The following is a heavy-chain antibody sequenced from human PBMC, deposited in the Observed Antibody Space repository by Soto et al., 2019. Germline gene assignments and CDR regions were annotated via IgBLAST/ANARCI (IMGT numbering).Heavy chain of an antibody. D-gene: IGHD6-19*01. V-gene: IGHV1-3*01. J-gene: IGHJ4*02. Sequence: ASVKVSCKASGYTFTTYAMHWVRQAPGQRLEWMGWINAGNGNTKYSQKFQGRVTITRDTSASTAYMELSSLRSEDTAVYYCARAVAVPADFAYWGQGTLVTVSS. CDR3: ARAVAVPADFAY. CDR1: GYTFTTYA. CDR2: INAGNGNT.